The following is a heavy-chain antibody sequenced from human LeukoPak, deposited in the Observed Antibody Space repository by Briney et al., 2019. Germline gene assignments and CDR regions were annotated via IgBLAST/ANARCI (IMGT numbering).Heavy chain of an antibody. J-gene: IGHJ4*02. D-gene: IGHD6-6*01. Sequence: SVKVSCKASGGTFSSYAISWVRQAPGQGLEWMGRIIPILGIANYAQKLQGRVTMTTDTSTSTAYMELRSLRSDDTAVYYCAKDRWRDGSSSFDNWGQGTLVTVSS. V-gene: IGHV1-69*04. CDR3: AKDRWRDGSSSFDN. CDR2: IIPILGIA. CDR1: GGTFSSYA.